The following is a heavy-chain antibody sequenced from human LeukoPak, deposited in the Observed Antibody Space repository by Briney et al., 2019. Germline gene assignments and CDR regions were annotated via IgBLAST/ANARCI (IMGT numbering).Heavy chain of an antibody. CDR2: IYHSGST. CDR3: ARDSWPEVVRFDY. V-gene: IGHV4-38-2*02. D-gene: IGHD1-14*01. CDR1: GYSISSGYY. Sequence: PSETLSLTCTVSGYSISSGYYWGWIRQSPGKGLEWIGNIYHSGSTYYNPSLKSRVTISVDTSKNQFSLKLSSVTAADTAVYYCARDSWPEVVRFDYWGQGTLVTVSS. J-gene: IGHJ4*02.